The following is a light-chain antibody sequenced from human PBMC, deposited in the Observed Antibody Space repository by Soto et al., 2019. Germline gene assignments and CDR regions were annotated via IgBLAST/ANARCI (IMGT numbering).Light chain of an antibody. CDR1: QSISSW. Sequence: DIHMTQSPSTLSASLGDRVTITFRASQSISSWLAWYQQKPGKAPKLLIYETSSLESGVPSRFGGSGSGTEFTLTISSLQPDDFAIYYCQQYNSYSWTFGQGTKVDI. CDR3: QQYNSYSWT. V-gene: IGKV1-5*03. CDR2: ETS. J-gene: IGKJ1*01.